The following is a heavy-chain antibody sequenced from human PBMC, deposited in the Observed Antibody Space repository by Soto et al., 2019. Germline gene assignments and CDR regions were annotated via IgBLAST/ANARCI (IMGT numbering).Heavy chain of an antibody. CDR1: GGSISSSNW. V-gene: IGHV4-4*02. Sequence: QVQLQESGPGLVKPSGTLSLTCAVSGGSISSSNWWSWVRQPPGKGLEWIGEIYHRGSTNYNPSLKSRVNISVDTSTNQFSLKLRAVTAADTAVYYCARDNMVRGVMRWVDLWRQGTLVTVSS. J-gene: IGHJ5*02. CDR2: IYHRGST. D-gene: IGHD3-10*01. CDR3: ARDNMVRGVMRWVDL.